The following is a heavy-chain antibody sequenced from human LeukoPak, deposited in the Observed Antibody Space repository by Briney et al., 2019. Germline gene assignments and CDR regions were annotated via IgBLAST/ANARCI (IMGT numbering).Heavy chain of an antibody. Sequence: SETLSLTCSVSGGSISSSSYYWGWIRQPPGKGLEWTGTIYYTGRTYYNPSLESRLTISVDTSKNQFSLKLTSVTAADTAIYYCAQSLGSGNWIGNWFDPWGQGTLVTVSS. D-gene: IGHD1-1*01. J-gene: IGHJ5*02. CDR2: IYYTGRT. V-gene: IGHV4-39*01. CDR3: AQSLGSGNWIGNWFDP. CDR1: GGSISSSSYY.